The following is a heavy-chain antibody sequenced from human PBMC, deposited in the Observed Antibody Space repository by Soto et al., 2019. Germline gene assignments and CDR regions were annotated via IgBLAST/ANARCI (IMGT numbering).Heavy chain of an antibody. CDR2: IYYSGSS. D-gene: IGHD3-10*01. V-gene: IGHV4-31*03. Sequence: QVQLQESGPGLVKPSQTLSLTCTVSGGSISSGGYYWSWIRQHPGKGLEWIGYIYYSGSSYYNPSLKSRVTISVDTSKNQFSLKLSSVTAADTAVYYCASTVWFGESNWYFDLWGRGTLVTVSS. CDR1: GGSISSGGYY. J-gene: IGHJ2*01. CDR3: ASTVWFGESNWYFDL.